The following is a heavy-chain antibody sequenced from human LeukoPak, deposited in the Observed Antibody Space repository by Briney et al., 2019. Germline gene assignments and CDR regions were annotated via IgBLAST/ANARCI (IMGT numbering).Heavy chain of an antibody. CDR1: GVSINSGDYY. V-gene: IGHV4-34*01. CDR2: INHSGST. CDR3: ARVGYSSRLDY. Sequence: SETLSLTCTVSGVSINSGDYYWSWIRQPPGKGLEWIGEINHSGSTNYNPSLKSRVTISVDTSKNQFSLKLSSVTAADTAVYYCARVGYSSRLDYWGQGTLVTVSS. D-gene: IGHD6-13*01. J-gene: IGHJ4*02.